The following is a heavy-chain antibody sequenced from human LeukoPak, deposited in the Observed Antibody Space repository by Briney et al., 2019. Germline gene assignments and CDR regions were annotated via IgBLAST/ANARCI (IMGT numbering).Heavy chain of an antibody. V-gene: IGHV3-21*01. Sequence: PGGSLRLSCAASGFTFDDYAMHWVRQAPGKGLEWVSGISGGGGYTYYADSVKGRFTISRDNAKNSLYLQMNSLRAEDTAVYYCARALPLTGYYTLGYWGQGTLVTVSS. CDR2: ISGGGGYT. CDR3: ARALPLTGYYTLGY. CDR1: GFTFDDYA. D-gene: IGHD3-9*01. J-gene: IGHJ4*02.